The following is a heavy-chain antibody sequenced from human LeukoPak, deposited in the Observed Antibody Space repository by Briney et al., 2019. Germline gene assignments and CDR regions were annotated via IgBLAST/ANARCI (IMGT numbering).Heavy chain of an antibody. CDR3: ARRIVTYYYDRSGSLDAFDI. Sequence: QPGRSLTLSCAASGFTFSSFGMHWVRQAPGKGLEWVAVIWYDASNKYYADSVKGRFTISRDNAKNTLFLQMNSLRAEDTAVYYCARRIVTYYYDRSGSLDAFDIWGQGTMVTVSS. V-gene: IGHV3-33*03. J-gene: IGHJ3*02. CDR2: IWYDASNK. CDR1: GFTFSSFG. D-gene: IGHD3-22*01.